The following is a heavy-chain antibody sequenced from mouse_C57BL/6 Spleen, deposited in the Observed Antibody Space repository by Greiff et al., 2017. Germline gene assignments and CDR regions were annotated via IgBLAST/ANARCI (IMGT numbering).Heavy chain of an antibody. Sequence: VQVVESGPELVKPGASVKISCKASGYAFSSSWMNWVKQRPGKGLEWIGRIYPGDGDTNYNGKFKGKATLTADKSSSTAYMQLSSLTSEDSAVYFCARSFTTVVEGDYWGQGTTLTVSS. J-gene: IGHJ2*01. CDR2: IYPGDGDT. CDR3: ARSFTTVVEGDY. CDR1: GYAFSSSW. V-gene: IGHV1-82*01. D-gene: IGHD1-1*01.